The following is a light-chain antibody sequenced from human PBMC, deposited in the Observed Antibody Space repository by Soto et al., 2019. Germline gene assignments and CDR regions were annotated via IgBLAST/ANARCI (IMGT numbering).Light chain of an antibody. CDR3: QQYGSSLRT. J-gene: IGKJ1*01. CDR2: GAS. Sequence: ENVLTQSPGTLSLSPGERATLSCRASQSVSSSYLAWYQQKPGQAPRLLIYGASSRATGIPDRFSGSGSGTDFTLTISRLEPEDFAVEYCQQYGSSLRTFGQGTKVEIK. V-gene: IGKV3-20*01. CDR1: QSVSSSY.